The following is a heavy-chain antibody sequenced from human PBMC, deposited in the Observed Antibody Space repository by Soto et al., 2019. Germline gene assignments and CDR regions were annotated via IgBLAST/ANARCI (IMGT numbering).Heavy chain of an antibody. Sequence: QVQLQESGPRLVKPSETLSLTCTVSGGSISSYFWSWIRQPPGEGLEWIGYIFYSGTTKYSPSLKSRVTMSLGTAKNQFSLNLTSVTAADTAVYYCARGRGGTYDAFDIWGQGTMVTVSS. V-gene: IGHV4-59*01. J-gene: IGHJ3*02. CDR2: IFYSGTT. D-gene: IGHD1-26*01. CDR1: GGSISSYF. CDR3: ARGRGGTYDAFDI.